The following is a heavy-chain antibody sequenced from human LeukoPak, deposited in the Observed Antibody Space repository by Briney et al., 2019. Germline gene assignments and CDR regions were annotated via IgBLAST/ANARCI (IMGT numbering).Heavy chain of an antibody. D-gene: IGHD2-2*02. Sequence: SETLSLTCTVSGGSISSGGYYWSWIRQHPAKSLEWIGYIYYSGSTYYNPSLKSRVTISVDTSKNQFSPKLSSVTAADTAVYNCARDGCSSTSCYTTNWFDPWGQGTLVTVSS. CDR2: IYYSGST. V-gene: IGHV4-31*03. CDR3: ARDGCSSTSCYTTNWFDP. J-gene: IGHJ5*02. CDR1: GGSISSGGYY.